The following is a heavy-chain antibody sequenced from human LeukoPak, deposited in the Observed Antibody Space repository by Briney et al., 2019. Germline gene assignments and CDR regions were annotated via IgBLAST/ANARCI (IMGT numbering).Heavy chain of an antibody. V-gene: IGHV5-51*01. Sequence: GEPLKISCKGSGYSFTSYWIGWVRQMPGKGLEWMGIIYPGDSDTSYSPSFQGQVTFSAAKTIITAYLQWSSLKASDTAMYYCARQTTQMDIVVVPAAWDYWGQGNLVTVSS. CDR2: IYPGDSDT. CDR1: GYSFTSYW. D-gene: IGHD2-2*03. J-gene: IGHJ4*02. CDR3: ARQTTQMDIVVVPAAWDY.